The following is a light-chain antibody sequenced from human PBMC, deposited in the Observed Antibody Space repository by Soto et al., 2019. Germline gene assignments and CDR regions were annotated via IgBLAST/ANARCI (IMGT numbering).Light chain of an antibody. CDR3: ISYTSNSLYV. CDR1: SSDVGAYNY. V-gene: IGLV2-14*01. J-gene: IGLJ1*01. CDR2: EVS. Sequence: QSVLTQPASVSGSPGQSITISCTGASSDVGAYNYVSWYQQHPGKAPKLMIFEVSHRPSGVSTRFSGSKSGNTASLTISGLQAEDEADYYCISYTSNSLYVFGTGTKVT.